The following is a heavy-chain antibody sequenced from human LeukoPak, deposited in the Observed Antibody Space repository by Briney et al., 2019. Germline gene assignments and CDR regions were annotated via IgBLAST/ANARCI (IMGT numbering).Heavy chain of an antibody. V-gene: IGHV3-23*01. CDR2: ISGSGGST. CDR1: GFTFSSYA. Sequence: GGSLRLSCTASGFTFSSYAMSWVRQAPGKGLEWVSAISGSGGSTYYADSVKGRFTISRDNSKNTLYLQMNSLRAEDTAVYYCAKVKYGSSWYEDYFDYWGQGTLVTVSS. D-gene: IGHD6-13*01. CDR3: AKVKYGSSWYEDYFDY. J-gene: IGHJ4*02.